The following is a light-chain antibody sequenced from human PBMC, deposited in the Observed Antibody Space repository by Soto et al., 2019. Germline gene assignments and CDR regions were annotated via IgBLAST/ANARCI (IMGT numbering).Light chain of an antibody. J-gene: IGKJ1*01. V-gene: IGKV3-20*01. Sequence: EIVLTQSPGTLSLSPGERATLSCRASHTISSSYLAWYQQTPGQAPRLLIYGASSRATGIPDRFSGSGSGTDFTLTISRLEPEGFAVYYCQQYGSSPLTFGQGTKVDIK. CDR1: HTISSSY. CDR3: QQYGSSPLT. CDR2: GAS.